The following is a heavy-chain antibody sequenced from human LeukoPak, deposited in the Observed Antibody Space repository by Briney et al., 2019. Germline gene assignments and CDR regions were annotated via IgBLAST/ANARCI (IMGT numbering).Heavy chain of an antibody. Sequence: PGGSLRLSCAASGFTFSTYNMNWVRQAPGKGLEWVSSISSRSSYMYYADSVKGRFTISGDNAKNSLYLQMNSLGADDTAVYYCARDRAVPALTIDYWGQGTLVTVSS. CDR3: ARDRAVPALTIDY. J-gene: IGHJ4*02. V-gene: IGHV3-21*01. CDR2: ISSRSSYM. D-gene: IGHD2-2*01. CDR1: GFTFSTYN.